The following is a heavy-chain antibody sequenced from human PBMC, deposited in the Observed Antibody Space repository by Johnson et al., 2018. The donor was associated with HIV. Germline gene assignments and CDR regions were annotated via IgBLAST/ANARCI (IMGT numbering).Heavy chain of an antibody. D-gene: IGHD3-22*01. CDR3: ARGMYYYDTSGYLIRPRAFDI. Sequence: EVQLVESGGGLVQPGGSLRLSCAASGFTVSSNYMSWVRQAPGKGLAWVSVIYSGGSTYYADSVKGRFTIPRDNSKNTRYLQMNSLRAEDTALYYCARGMYYYDTSGYLIRPRAFDIWGQGTVVTVSS. V-gene: IGHV3-66*01. CDR2: IYSGGST. J-gene: IGHJ3*02. CDR1: GFTVSSNY.